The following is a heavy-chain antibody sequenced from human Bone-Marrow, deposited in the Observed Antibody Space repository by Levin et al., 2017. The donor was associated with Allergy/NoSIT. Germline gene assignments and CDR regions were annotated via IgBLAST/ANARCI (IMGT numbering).Heavy chain of an antibody. D-gene: IGHD2-8*02. Sequence: PGGSLRLSCAASGFTFSNAWMSWVRQAPGKGLEWVGRIKSKTDGGTTDYAAPVKGRFTISRDDSKNTLYLQMNSLKTEDTAVYYCTSWSIEYYYYMDVWGKGTTVTVSS. V-gene: IGHV3-15*01. CDR2: IKSKTDGGTT. CDR3: TSWSIEYYYYMDV. CDR1: GFTFSNAW. J-gene: IGHJ6*03.